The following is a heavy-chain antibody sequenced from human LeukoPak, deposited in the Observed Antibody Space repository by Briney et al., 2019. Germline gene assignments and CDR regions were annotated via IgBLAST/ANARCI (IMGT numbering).Heavy chain of an antibody. CDR3: ASVEAEPNWFDP. V-gene: IGHV4-39*07. D-gene: IGHD2-15*01. CDR1: GGSISRSTFH. CDR2: IYSSGST. Sequence: SETLSLTCTVSGGSISRSTFHWGWIRQPPAEGLEWIATIYSSGSTYSNPSLKSRVTISVDTSKNQFSLKLSSVTAADTAVYYCASVEAEPNWFDPWGQGTLVTVSS. J-gene: IGHJ5*02.